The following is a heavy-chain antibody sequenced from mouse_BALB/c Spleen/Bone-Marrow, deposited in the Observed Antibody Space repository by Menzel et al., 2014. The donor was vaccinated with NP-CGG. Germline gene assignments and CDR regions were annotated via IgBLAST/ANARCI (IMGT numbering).Heavy chain of an antibody. J-gene: IGHJ3*01. V-gene: IGHV3-2*02. D-gene: IGHD2-4*01. Sequence: EVQLVESGPGLVKPSQSLSLTCIATGYSITRDYAWNWIRQFPGNKLEWMGYISYSGSTTYNPSLESRISITRDTSKNQFFLQLNSVTTEDTATYYCARSSSYDYDVGFAYWGQGTLVTVSA. CDR1: GYSITRDYA. CDR3: ARSSSYDYDVGFAY. CDR2: ISYSGST.